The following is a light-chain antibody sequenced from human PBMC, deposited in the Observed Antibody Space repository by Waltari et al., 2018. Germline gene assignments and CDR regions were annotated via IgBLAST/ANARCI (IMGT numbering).Light chain of an antibody. CDR1: QSVSSS. V-gene: IGKV3-15*01. CDR2: GAS. J-gene: IGKJ2*03. Sequence: EIVMTKSQATLSLSPGARATLSCRASQSVSSSLAWYQQKPGQAPRLLIYGASSRATGIPDRFSGSGSGTDFTLTISSLEPEDVAVYYCLQRSNWYSFGQGTKVEIK. CDR3: LQRSNWYS.